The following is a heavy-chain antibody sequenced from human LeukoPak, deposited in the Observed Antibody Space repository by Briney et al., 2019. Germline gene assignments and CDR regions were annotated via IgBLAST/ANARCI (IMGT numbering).Heavy chain of an antibody. J-gene: IGHJ4*02. CDR2: INHSGST. D-gene: IGHD7-27*01. CDR1: GGSISSYY. Sequence: SETLSLTCTVSGGSISSYYWSWIRQPPGKGLEWIGEINHSGSTNYNPSLKSRVTISVDTSKNQFSLKLSSVTAADTAVYYCARGWADYWGQGTLVTVSS. CDR3: ARGWADY. V-gene: IGHV4-34*01.